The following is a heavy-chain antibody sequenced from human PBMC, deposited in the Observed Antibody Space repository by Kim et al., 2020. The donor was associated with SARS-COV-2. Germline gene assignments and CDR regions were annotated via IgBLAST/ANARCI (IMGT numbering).Heavy chain of an antibody. D-gene: IGHD2-21*01. V-gene: IGHV3-33*01. Sequence: GGSLRLSCAASGSIFSGHGMIWVRQAPGKGLEWVTVIWHDASREYYIESVKGRFIVSRDNSRNILNLQMNSLRVEDTAVYHCARYLGDWRALDVWGPGTMVIVSS. CDR1: GSIFSGHG. CDR3: ARYLGDWRALDV. J-gene: IGHJ3*01. CDR2: IWHDASRE.